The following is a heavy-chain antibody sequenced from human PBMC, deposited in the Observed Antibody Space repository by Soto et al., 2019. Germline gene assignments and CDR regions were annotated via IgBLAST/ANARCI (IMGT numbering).Heavy chain of an antibody. D-gene: IGHD2-15*01. CDR3: AREAGYCSGGSCGYYYYGMDV. CDR1: GGSISSGDYY. CDR2: IYYSGST. Sequence: PSETLSLTCTVSGGSISSGDYYWSWIRQPPGKGLEWIGYIYYSGSTYYNPSLKSRVTISVDTSKNQFSLKLSSVTAADTAVYYCAREAGYCSGGSCGYYYYGMDVWGQGTTVTVSS. J-gene: IGHJ6*02. V-gene: IGHV4-30-4*01.